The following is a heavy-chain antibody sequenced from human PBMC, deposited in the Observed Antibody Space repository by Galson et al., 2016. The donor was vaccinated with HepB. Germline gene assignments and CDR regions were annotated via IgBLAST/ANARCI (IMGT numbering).Heavy chain of an antibody. V-gene: IGHV3-48*01. CDR2: ISRTGETF. CDR1: GFSFSSYN. Sequence: SLRLSCAASGFSFSSYNMDWVRRAPGKGLEWVSYISRTGETFYYADSVKGRFTISRDNSKNTLYLQMNSLRAEDTAVYYCASIVYWGGAYDIWGQGTMVTVSS. D-gene: IGHD3-16*01. J-gene: IGHJ3*02. CDR3: ASIVYWGGAYDI.